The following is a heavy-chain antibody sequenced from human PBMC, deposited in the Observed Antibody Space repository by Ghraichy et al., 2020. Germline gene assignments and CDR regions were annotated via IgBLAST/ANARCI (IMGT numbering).Heavy chain of an antibody. CDR1: GGSISSGGSY. Sequence: SETLSLTCNVSGGSISSGGSYWSWIRQYPGKGLEWIGYIYYSGTTYYNPSLNSRLSISVDTSKNQFSLKLNSVTAADTAIYYCARDKDGYSHFDYWGLGTLVTVSS. J-gene: IGHJ4*02. CDR3: ARDKDGYSHFDY. CDR2: IYYSGTT. D-gene: IGHD5-24*01. V-gene: IGHV4-31*03.